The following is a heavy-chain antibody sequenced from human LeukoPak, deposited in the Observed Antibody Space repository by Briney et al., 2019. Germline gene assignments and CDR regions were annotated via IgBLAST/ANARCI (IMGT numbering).Heavy chain of an antibody. CDR2: ISGDGGST. Sequence: PGGSLRLSCAASGFTFDDYAMHWVRQAPGKGLEWVSLISGDGGSTYYADSVKGRFTISRDNSKNSLYLQMNSLRTEDTALYYCAKDKLDGGNSAETTHWGQEPWSPSPQ. J-gene: IGHJ4*01. CDR1: GFTFDDYA. D-gene: IGHD4-23*01. CDR3: AKDKLDGGNSAETTH. V-gene: IGHV3-43*02.